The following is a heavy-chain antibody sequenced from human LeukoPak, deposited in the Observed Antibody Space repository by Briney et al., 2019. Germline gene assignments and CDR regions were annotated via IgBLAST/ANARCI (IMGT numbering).Heavy chain of an antibody. CDR2: IYTSGST. Sequence: SQTLSLTCTVSGGSISSGSYYWSWIRQPAGKGLEWIGRIYTSGSTNYNPSLKGRVTISVDTSKNQFSLKLSSVTAADTAVYYCARAAAVTGQFDFWGQGTLVTVSS. V-gene: IGHV4-61*02. D-gene: IGHD6-19*01. J-gene: IGHJ4*02. CDR3: ARAAAVTGQFDF. CDR1: GGSISSGSYY.